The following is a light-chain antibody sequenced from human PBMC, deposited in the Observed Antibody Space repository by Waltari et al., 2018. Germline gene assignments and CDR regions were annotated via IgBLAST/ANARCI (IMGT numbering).Light chain of an antibody. CDR3: QKNYSYEGA. CDR2: KAS. J-gene: IGKJ1*01. V-gene: IGKV1-5*03. CDR1: QSSSNW. Sequence: DIQMPQSPSTLSASVGDRVTITSMASQSSSNWLAWFQKRPGTAPKLLIYKASSLKSGVPSRFSGSGSGTEFTLTISSLQPDDSATYFCQKNYSYEGAFGQGTKVEVK.